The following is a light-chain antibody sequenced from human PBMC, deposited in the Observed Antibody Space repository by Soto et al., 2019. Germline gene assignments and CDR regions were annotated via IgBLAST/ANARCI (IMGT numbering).Light chain of an antibody. V-gene: IGLV1-47*02. CDR1: SFNIGFNY. CDR2: SND. CDR3: AAWDDSLSGGV. J-gene: IGLJ1*01. Sequence: QSVLTQPPSASGTPGQTVTISCSGSSFNIGFNYVYWYQQLPGMAPKLLIHSNDERPSGVPDRFSGSKSGTPASLAISGLRSEDEAEYYCAAWDDSLSGGVFGTGTKLTVL.